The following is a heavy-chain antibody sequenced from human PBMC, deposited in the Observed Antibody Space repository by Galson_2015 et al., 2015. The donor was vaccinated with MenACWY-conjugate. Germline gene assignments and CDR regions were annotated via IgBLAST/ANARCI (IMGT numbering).Heavy chain of an antibody. Sequence: SLRLSCAASGFTFASFAMSWVRQAPGKGLEWVSSITGSSGSISYADSVKGRFTISRDNFQNILYLQMNSLRDEDTAIYYCAKVALESLPIPYYFDSLAHGTLLAFTS. J-gene: IGHJ4*01. V-gene: IGHV3-23*01. CDR2: ITGSSGSI. CDR3: AKVALESLPIPYYFDS. D-gene: IGHD3-16*02. CDR1: GFTFASFA.